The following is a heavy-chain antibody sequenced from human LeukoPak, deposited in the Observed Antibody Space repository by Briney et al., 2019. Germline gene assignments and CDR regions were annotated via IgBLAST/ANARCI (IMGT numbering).Heavy chain of an antibody. CDR1: GFTFSSYA. CDR3: AKHYYGSGSYYDAFDI. CDR2: ISGSGGST. Sequence: PGGSLRLSCAASGFTFSSYAMSWVRQAPGKGLEWVSAISGSGGSTYYADSVKGRFTISRDNSKNTLYLQMNSLRAEDTAVYYCAKHYYGSGSYYDAFDIWGQGTVVTVSS. V-gene: IGHV3-23*01. D-gene: IGHD3-10*01. J-gene: IGHJ3*02.